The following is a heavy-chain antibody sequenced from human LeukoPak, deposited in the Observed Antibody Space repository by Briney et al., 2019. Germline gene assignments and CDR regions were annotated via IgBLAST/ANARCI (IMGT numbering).Heavy chain of an antibody. CDR2: IVYDGGNT. V-gene: IGHV3-30*02. D-gene: IGHD6-13*01. Sequence: PGGSLRLSCAASGFTFNSYGMHWVRQAPGKGLEWVAFIVYDGGNTYYADSVKGRSTVSRDNSNNTLYLQMHGLRAEDTAVYYCAKGSRIAAATYGDYWGQGTLVTVSS. CDR1: GFTFNSYG. CDR3: AKGSRIAAATYGDY. J-gene: IGHJ4*02.